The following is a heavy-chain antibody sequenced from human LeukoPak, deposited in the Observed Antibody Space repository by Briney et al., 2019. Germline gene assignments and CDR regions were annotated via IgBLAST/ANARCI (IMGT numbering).Heavy chain of an antibody. CDR3: ARLEHSSTWYTD. V-gene: IGHV5-10-1*01. CDR1: GYSFTTYW. Sequence: GESLKISCKASGYSFTTYWITWVRQMPGKGLEWMGKIDPSDSYTDYSPSFQGHITISADKSISTAYLQWSSLKASDTAMYYCARLEHSSTWYTDWGQGTLVTVSS. CDR2: IDPSDSYT. J-gene: IGHJ4*02. D-gene: IGHD6-13*01.